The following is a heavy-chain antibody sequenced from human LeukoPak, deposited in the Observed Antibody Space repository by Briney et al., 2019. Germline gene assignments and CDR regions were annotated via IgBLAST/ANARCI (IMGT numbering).Heavy chain of an antibody. J-gene: IGHJ5*02. CDR2: IYYSGNT. Sequence: SQTLSLTCTVSGGSISRGGYYWSWIRQHPGKGLEWIGYIYYSGNTYYSPSLKSRLTISIDTPKNQFSLKLSSVTAADTAVYYCARGQDDYSSFYTWFDPWGQGTLVTVSS. V-gene: IGHV4-31*03. CDR1: GGSISRGGYY. D-gene: IGHD4-11*01. CDR3: ARGQDDYSSFYTWFDP.